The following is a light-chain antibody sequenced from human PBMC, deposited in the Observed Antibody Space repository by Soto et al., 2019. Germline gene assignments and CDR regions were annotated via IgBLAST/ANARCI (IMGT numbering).Light chain of an antibody. Sequence: SVLTQPPSVSGTPGQRVNMSCSGSSSNIGSKSVSWYQHLPQTAPKLLIYSNNQRPSGVPGRFSGSKSGTSASLAISGLQSDDETQYYCAAWDDSLNVLVFGGGTKVTVL. CDR2: SNN. J-gene: IGLJ2*01. V-gene: IGLV1-44*01. CDR3: AAWDDSLNVLV. CDR1: SSNIGSKS.